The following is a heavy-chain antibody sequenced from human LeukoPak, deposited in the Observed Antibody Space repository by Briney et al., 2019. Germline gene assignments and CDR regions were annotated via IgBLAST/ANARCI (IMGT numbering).Heavy chain of an antibody. Sequence: GGSLRLSCAASGFTVSSNYMSWVRQAPGKGLEWVSVIYSGGSTCYADSVKGRFTISRDNSKNTLYLQMNSLRAEDTAVYYCAREPYYDILTGRYDAFDIWGQGTMVTVSS. CDR3: AREPYYDILTGRYDAFDI. J-gene: IGHJ3*02. CDR2: IYSGGST. V-gene: IGHV3-53*01. CDR1: GFTVSSNY. D-gene: IGHD3-9*01.